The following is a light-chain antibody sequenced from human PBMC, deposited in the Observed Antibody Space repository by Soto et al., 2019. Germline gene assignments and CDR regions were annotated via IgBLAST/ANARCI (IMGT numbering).Light chain of an antibody. CDR3: AAWDDSLNGLV. CDR2: SNN. CDR1: SSNIGSNA. J-gene: IGLJ2*01. Sequence: QSVLTQPPSASGTPGQRVTISCSGSSSNIGSNAVSWYQQIPGAAPKLLMYSNNQRPSGVPDRFSGSKSGTSASLAISGLQSEDETDYYWAAWDDSLNGLVFGGGTKLTVL. V-gene: IGLV1-44*01.